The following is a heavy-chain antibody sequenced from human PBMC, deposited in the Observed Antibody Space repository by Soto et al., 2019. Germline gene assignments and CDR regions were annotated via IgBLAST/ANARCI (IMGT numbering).Heavy chain of an antibody. CDR3: AGLGMVAAHREFDP. D-gene: IGHD2-15*01. Sequence: QVQLQESGPGLVKPSGTLSLTSAVSSGTISSSNWWTWVRQPPGKGLEWIGEINQSGSTNYNPSLRSRVTISVDKSKSQFFLKLSSVTAADTAIYCGAGLGMVAAHREFDPWGQGTLVTVSS. CDR1: SGTISSSNW. J-gene: IGHJ5*02. V-gene: IGHV4-4*01. CDR2: INQSGST.